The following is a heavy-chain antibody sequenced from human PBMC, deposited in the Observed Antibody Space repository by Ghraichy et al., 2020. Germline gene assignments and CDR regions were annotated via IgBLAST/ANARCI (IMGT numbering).Heavy chain of an antibody. J-gene: IGHJ6*02. Sequence: GSLRLSCAVSGFTFSDYAMAWVRQAPGRGLELVSAISDNGATTHITEPVRGRFAISRDNFRNIMYLQMNRLRNEDAGVYYCARQWLEGSVFYGMDVWGQGTTVTAS. CDR2: ISDNGATT. CDR3: ARQWLEGSVFYGMDV. V-gene: IGHV3-23*01. D-gene: IGHD6-19*01. CDR1: GFTFSDYA.